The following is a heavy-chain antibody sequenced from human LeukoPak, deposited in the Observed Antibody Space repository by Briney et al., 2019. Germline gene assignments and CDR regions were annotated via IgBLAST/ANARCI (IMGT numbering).Heavy chain of an antibody. J-gene: IGHJ4*02. CDR3: ANGGAQLLYLYY. CDR1: GFTFSSYA. V-gene: IGHV3-23*01. CDR2: ISGSGGST. Sequence: GGSLRLSCAASGFTFSSYAMSWVRQAPGKGLEWVSAISGSGGSTYYADSVKGRFTISRDNSKNTLYLQMNSLRAEDTAVYYCANGGAQLLYLYYWGQGTLVTVSS. D-gene: IGHD2-2*01.